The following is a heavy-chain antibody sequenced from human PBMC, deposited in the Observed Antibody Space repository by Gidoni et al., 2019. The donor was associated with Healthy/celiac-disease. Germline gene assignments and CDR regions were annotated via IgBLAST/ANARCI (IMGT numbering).Heavy chain of an antibody. CDR3: TREQLWLLGTDY. CDR1: GFPFCGYA. Sequence: EVQLVESGGGLVKPGRSLRLSCPASGFPFCGYAMSWFRQAPGKGLEWVGFIRSKAYGGTTEYAASVKGRFTISRDDSKSIAYLQMNSLKTEDTAVYYCTREQLWLLGTDYWGQGTLVTVSS. CDR2: IRSKAYGGTT. J-gene: IGHJ4*02. D-gene: IGHD5-18*01. V-gene: IGHV3-49*05.